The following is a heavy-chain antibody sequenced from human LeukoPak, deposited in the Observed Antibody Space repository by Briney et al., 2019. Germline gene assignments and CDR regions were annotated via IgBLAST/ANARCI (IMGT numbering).Heavy chain of an antibody. CDR3: ALREIVVPAARRYYYYYMDV. CDR2: IIPIFGTA. Sequence: SVKVFCKASGGTFSSYAISWVRQAPGQGLEWMGGIIPIFGTANYAQKFQGRVTITADESTSTAYMELSSLRSEDTAVYYCALREIVVPAARRYYYYYMDVWGKGTTVTVSS. CDR1: GGTFSSYA. J-gene: IGHJ6*03. V-gene: IGHV1-69*13. D-gene: IGHD2-2*01.